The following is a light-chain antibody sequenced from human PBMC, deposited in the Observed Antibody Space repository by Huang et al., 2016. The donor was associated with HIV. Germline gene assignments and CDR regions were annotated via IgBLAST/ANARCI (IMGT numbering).Light chain of an antibody. Sequence: IHVTQSPSSLSVSIGDRVTINCQTSQGVGSDLHWYQHKPGRAPKLLIHHAFSGEDGVPSRFSGTGFQTSFNLTINDLQADDIGTYYCQVLQSFGRGSRLDTK. V-gene: IGKV1-33*01. J-gene: IGKJ5*01. CDR3: QVLQS. CDR2: HAF. CDR1: QGVGSD.